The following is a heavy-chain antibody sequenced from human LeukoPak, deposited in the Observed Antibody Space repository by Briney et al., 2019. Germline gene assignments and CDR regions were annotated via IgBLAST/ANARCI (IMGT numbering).Heavy chain of an antibody. V-gene: IGHV1-8*02. D-gene: IGHD2-15*01. Sequence: GASVKVSCKASGYTFTSYDINWVRQATGQGLEWMGWMNPNSGNTGYAQKFQGRVTMTRDMSTSTVYMELSSLRSEDTAVYYCARARNLVPSGGSCLLPDYWGQGTLVTVSS. CDR1: GYTFTSYD. CDR2: MNPNSGNT. J-gene: IGHJ4*02. CDR3: ARARNLVPSGGSCLLPDY.